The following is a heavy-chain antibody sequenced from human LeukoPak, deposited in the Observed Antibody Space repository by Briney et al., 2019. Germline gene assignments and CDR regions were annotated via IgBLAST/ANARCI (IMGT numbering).Heavy chain of an antibody. J-gene: IGHJ4*02. CDR3: AKDHLHPERRFDY. V-gene: IGHV3-23*01. Sequence: PGGSLRLSCAASGFTFSSYAMSWVRQAPGKGLEWVSAIGGSGGSTYYADSVKGRFTISRDNSKNTLYLQMNSLRAEDTAVYYCAKDHLHPERRFDYWGQGTLVTVSS. CDR2: IGGSGGST. CDR1: GFTFSSYA.